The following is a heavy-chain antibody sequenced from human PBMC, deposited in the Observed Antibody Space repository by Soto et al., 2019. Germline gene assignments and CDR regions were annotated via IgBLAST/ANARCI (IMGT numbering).Heavy chain of an antibody. CDR3: ARGGRIVDTGIGYYYYHAMDV. D-gene: IGHD5-18*01. CDR2: FNPTGDTA. V-gene: IGHV1-46*01. CDR1: GYTFTSYY. Sequence: QVQLVQSGAEVKKPGASVKASCKASGYTFTSYYIHWVRQAPGQGLEWMGIFNPTGDTASYAQKLQGRVTMTRDTSTGTAYMELCSLRSEDTAVYYCARGGRIVDTGIGYYYYHAMDVWGQGTTVTVS. J-gene: IGHJ6*02.